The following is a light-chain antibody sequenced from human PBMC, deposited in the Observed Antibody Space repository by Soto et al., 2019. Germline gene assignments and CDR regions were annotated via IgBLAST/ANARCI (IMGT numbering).Light chain of an antibody. CDR1: NSNIGANYG. CDR2: DDS. V-gene: IGLV1-40*01. CDR3: QSYDTILRGHV. J-gene: IGLJ1*01. Sequence: QSVLTQPPSVSGAPGQRVTISCTGSNSNIGANYGVHWYQQIQGTAPKLLIYDDSNRPSGVPDRFSASKSGTSASLAITGLQAEDEADYYCQSYDTILRGHVFGAGTKVTVL.